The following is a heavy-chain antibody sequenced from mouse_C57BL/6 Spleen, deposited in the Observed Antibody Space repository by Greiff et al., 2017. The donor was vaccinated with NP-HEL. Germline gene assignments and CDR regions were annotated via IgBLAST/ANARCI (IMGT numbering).Heavy chain of an antibody. V-gene: IGHV1-64*01. J-gene: IGHJ4*01. D-gene: IGHD1-1*01. Sequence: QVQLQQPGAELVKPGASVKLSCKASGYTFTSYWMHWVKQRPGQGLEWIGMIHPNSGSTNYNEKFKSKATLTVDKSSSTADMQLSSLTSEDSAVYYCARGTQVVGYAMDYWGQGTSVTVSS. CDR2: IHPNSGST. CDR1: GYTFTSYW. CDR3: ARGTQVVGYAMDY.